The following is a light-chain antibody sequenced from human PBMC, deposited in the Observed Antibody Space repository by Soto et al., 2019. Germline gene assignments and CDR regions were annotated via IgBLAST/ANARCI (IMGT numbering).Light chain of an antibody. CDR3: QSYDTTKQV. J-gene: IGLJ3*02. Sequence: NFMLTQPHSVSESPGTTVAISCTRISGRIASNYVQWYQQRPGSAPTTVIYEDSQRRSGVPDRFSGSIDSSSNSASLTFSVLKTEDEADYYCQSYDTTKQVFGGGTKLTVL. CDR1: SGRIASNY. CDR2: EDS. V-gene: IGLV6-57*03.